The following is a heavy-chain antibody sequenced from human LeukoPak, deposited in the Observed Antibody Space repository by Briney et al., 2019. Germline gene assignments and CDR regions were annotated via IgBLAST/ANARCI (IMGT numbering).Heavy chain of an antibody. CDR3: ARSYGYSSGWYFDY. CDR2: IYYSGST. V-gene: IGHV4-39*07. CDR1: GGSISSSSYY. D-gene: IGHD6-19*01. Sequence: PSETLSLTCTVSGGSISSSSYYWGWIRQPPGKGLEWIGSIYYSGSTNYNPSLKSRVTISVDTSKNQFSLKLSSVTAADTAVYYCARSYGYSSGWYFDYWGQGTLVTVSS. J-gene: IGHJ4*02.